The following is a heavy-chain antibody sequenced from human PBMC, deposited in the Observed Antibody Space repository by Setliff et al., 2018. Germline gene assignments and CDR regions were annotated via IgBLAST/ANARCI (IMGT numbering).Heavy chain of an antibody. CDR1: GYTFTNFG. D-gene: IGHD2-21*02. Sequence: ASVKVSCKASGYTFTNFGFHWLRQAPGQGLEWMGWISGYNGYTVYAQKLQGRVTLTTDTSTGTAYMEVRSLRVDDTAIYYCAKCGGDHCCPLYSYRYMDAWGKGTSVTVSS. CDR2: ISGYNGYT. J-gene: IGHJ6*03. CDR3: AKCGGDHCCPLYSYRYMDA. V-gene: IGHV1-18*01.